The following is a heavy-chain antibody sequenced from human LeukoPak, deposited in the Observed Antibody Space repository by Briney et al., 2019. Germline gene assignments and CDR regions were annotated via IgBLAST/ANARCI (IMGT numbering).Heavy chain of an antibody. Sequence: GGSLRLSCAGSGVTFSRYNMNWFRQALGKGLERVSSISSSSRHIFYADSVKGRFTISRDNAKNPLFLQMNSLRVEDTAVYYCARDAQWLVPEGYYYYMDVWGKGTTVTVSS. D-gene: IGHD6-19*01. J-gene: IGHJ6*03. V-gene: IGHV3-21*01. CDR1: GVTFSRYN. CDR2: ISSSSRHI. CDR3: ARDAQWLVPEGYYYYMDV.